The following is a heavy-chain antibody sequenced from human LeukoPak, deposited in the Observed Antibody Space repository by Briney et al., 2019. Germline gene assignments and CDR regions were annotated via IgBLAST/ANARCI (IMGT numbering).Heavy chain of an antibody. CDR3: AKGALYDFWSGYSIVNWFDP. CDR2: ISWNSGSI. CDR1: GFTFDDYA. D-gene: IGHD3-3*01. V-gene: IGHV3-9*01. J-gene: IGHJ5*02. Sequence: PGRSLRLSCAASGFTFDDYAMHWVRQAPGEGLEWVSGISWNSGSIGYADSVKGRFTISRDNAKNSLYLQMNSLRAEDTALYYCAKGALYDFWSGYSIVNWFDPWGQGTLVTVSS.